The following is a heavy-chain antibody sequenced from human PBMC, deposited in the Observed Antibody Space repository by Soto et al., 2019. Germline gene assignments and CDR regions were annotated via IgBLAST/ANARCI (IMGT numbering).Heavy chain of an antibody. CDR3: ARMASAGTLNWFDP. CDR2: MNPGSGQT. CDR1: GYTFINFD. Sequence: HVQLVQSGDEVKEPGASVRVSCEASGYTFINFDISWVRQAAGQGLEWLGWMNPGSGQTGYASKFQGRVAMTRDASTGTSHLELSSLTSDDTAVYYCARMASAGTLNWFDPWGQGTLVTVSS. J-gene: IGHJ5*02. D-gene: IGHD6-13*01. V-gene: IGHV1-8*02.